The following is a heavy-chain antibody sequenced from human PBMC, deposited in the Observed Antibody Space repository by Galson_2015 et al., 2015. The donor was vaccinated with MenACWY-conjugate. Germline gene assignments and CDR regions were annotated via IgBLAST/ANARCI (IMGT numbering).Heavy chain of an antibody. CDR1: GFTFSTYS. CDR2: ISSGSSTI. Sequence: SLRLSCAASGFTFSTYSMNWVRQAPGKGLEWVSYISSGSSTIYCADSVKGRFTISRDNAKNSLYLQMNSLRDEDTAVYYCAAGNYGDFDYWGQGTLVTVSS. V-gene: IGHV3-48*02. CDR3: AAGNYGDFDY. D-gene: IGHD4-17*01. J-gene: IGHJ4*02.